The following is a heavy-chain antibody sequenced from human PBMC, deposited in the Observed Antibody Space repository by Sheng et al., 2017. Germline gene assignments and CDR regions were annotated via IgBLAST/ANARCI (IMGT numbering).Heavy chain of an antibody. CDR1: GGSFYNYA. Sequence: QVHLLQSGAELRMPGSSVKVSCQTSGGSFYNYAVSWVRQAPGQGLEYMGVLVPFRGITNYAPRFRGRLTITADESTGTAYMELTSLTSDDTAIYYCAREKSNLPPHYYFYIDVWGTGTTITVSS. D-gene: IGHD1-1*01. CDR3: AREKSNLPPHYYFYIDV. J-gene: IGHJ6*03. CDR2: LVPFRGIT. V-gene: IGHV1-69*04.